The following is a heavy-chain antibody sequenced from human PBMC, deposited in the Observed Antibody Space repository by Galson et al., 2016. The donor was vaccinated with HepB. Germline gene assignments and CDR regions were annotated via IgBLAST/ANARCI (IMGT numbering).Heavy chain of an antibody. D-gene: IGHD2-2*01. Sequence: TLSLTCNVSGGAIRSAGYYWTWIRQRPGEALEWIGYIYHGGATYSNPSLKSRVTISSDTSKNHFSLNLTSVTAADTAVYFCARGLKRPYCTSASCYLRARDVWGQGTTVTVSS. CDR2: IYHGGAT. V-gene: IGHV4-30-2*01. CDR1: GGAIRSAGYY. CDR3: ARGLKRPYCTSASCYLRARDV. J-gene: IGHJ6*02.